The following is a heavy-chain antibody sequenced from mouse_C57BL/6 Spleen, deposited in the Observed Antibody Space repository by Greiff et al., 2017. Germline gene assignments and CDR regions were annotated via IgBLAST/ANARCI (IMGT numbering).Heavy chain of an antibody. D-gene: IGHD2-10*02. V-gene: IGHV1-82*01. Sequence: QVQLQQSGPELVKPGASVKISCKASGYAFSSSWMNWVKQRPGKGLEWIGRIYPGDGDTNYNGKFKGKATLTADKSSSTAYMQLSSLTSEDSAVYFCARGYGNDDAMDYWGQGTSVTVSS. CDR3: ARGYGNDDAMDY. J-gene: IGHJ4*01. CDR1: GYAFSSSW. CDR2: IYPGDGDT.